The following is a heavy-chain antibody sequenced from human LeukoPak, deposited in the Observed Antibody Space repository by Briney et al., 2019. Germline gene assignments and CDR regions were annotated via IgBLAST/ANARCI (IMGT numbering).Heavy chain of an antibody. CDR1: DYSISNGYY. Sequence: SETLSLTCTVSDYSISNGYYWGWIRQPPGKGLEWTGSIFQSGHTYYSPSLKSRVTISVDTSNNRFSLSLSAVTAADTAIYYCARDTRTAQGFDYWGQGILVTVSS. D-gene: IGHD2-15*01. V-gene: IGHV4-38-2*02. CDR2: IFQSGHT. J-gene: IGHJ4*02. CDR3: ARDTRTAQGFDY.